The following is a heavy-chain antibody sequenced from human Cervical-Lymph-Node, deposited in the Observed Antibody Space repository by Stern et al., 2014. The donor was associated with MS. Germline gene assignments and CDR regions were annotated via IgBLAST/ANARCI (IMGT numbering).Heavy chain of an antibody. CDR2: IYTRGST. CDR1: GGSISRGSYY. D-gene: IGHD3-3*01. V-gene: IGHV4-61*02. J-gene: IGHJ5*02. Sequence: DQLVESGPGLVKPSQTLSLTCTVSGGSISRGSYYWGWIRQPAGEGLEWIGRIYTRGSTNYNTSLKSRVTIAVDPSKNQFSLKRSCVTAADTAVYYCARESDFWSGINWFDPWGQGTLVTVSS. CDR3: ARESDFWSGINWFDP.